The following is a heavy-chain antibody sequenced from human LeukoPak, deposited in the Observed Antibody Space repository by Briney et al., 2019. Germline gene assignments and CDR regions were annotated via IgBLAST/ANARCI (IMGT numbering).Heavy chain of an antibody. CDR2: ISAYNGNT. V-gene: IGHV1-18*01. J-gene: IGHJ6*02. CDR3: ARVRGKYDFWSGYYRHVPAEDYYYGMDV. Sequence: ASVKVSCKASGYTFTSYGISWVRQAPGQGLEWMGWISAYNGNTNYAQELQGRVTMTTDTSTSTAYMELRSLRSDDTAVYYCARVRGKYDFWSGYYRHVPAEDYYYGMDVWGQGTTVTVSS. D-gene: IGHD3-3*01. CDR1: GYTFTSYG.